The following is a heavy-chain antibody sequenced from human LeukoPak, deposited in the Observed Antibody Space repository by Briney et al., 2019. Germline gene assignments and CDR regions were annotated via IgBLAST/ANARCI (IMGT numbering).Heavy chain of an antibody. D-gene: IGHD6-19*01. J-gene: IGHJ4*02. V-gene: IGHV4-34*01. CDR1: GGSFSGYY. CDR3: ARRNTYSSGCAY. CDR2: IKHSGST. Sequence: SETLSLTCAVYGGSFSGYYWSWIRQPPGKGLEWIGEIKHSGSTNYNPSLKSRVTISVDTSKNQFSLKLSSVTAADTAVYYCARRNTYSSGCAYWGQGTLVTVSS.